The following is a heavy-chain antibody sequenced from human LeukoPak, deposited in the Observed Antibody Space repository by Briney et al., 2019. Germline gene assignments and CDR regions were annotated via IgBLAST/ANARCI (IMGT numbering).Heavy chain of an antibody. J-gene: IGHJ6*03. CDR2: IYTSGST. Sequence: PSETLSLTCTVSGGSISSGSYYWSWIRQPAGKGLEWIGRIYTSGSTNYNPSLKSRVTISVDTSKNQFSLKLSSVTAADTAVYYCARGPAVNYDILTGYPYYYYYMDVWGKGTTVTVSS. CDR3: ARGPAVNYDILTGYPYYYYYMDV. CDR1: GGSISSGSYY. V-gene: IGHV4-61*02. D-gene: IGHD3-9*01.